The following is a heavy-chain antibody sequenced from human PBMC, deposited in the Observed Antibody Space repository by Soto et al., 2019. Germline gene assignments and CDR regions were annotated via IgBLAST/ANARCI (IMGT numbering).Heavy chain of an antibody. CDR1: GFSLSTGGVG. D-gene: IGHD6-19*01. J-gene: IGHJ1*01. V-gene: IGHV2-5*02. Sequence: QITLKESGPTLVKPTQTLTLTCTFSGFSLSTGGVGVGWIRQPPGKALEWLALIYWDDDKRYNPSLKSRLTNTKDTSKEQVVLKLTNVDPVDTATYYCARRPYTRGWFVFQDWVQGALVTVSS. CDR3: ARRPYTRGWFVFQD. CDR2: IYWDDDK.